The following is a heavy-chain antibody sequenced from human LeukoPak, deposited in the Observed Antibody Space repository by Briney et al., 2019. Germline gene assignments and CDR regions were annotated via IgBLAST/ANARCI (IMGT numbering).Heavy chain of an antibody. D-gene: IGHD3-3*01. J-gene: IGHJ4*02. Sequence: GGSLRLSCAASGFTFSSYAMSWVRQAPGKGLEWVSAISGSGGSTYYADSVKGRFTISRDNSKNTLYLQMNSLRAEDTAEYYCAKRTIPYDFWSGYYFDYWGQGTLVTVSS. CDR2: ISGSGGST. CDR3: AKRTIPYDFWSGYYFDY. V-gene: IGHV3-23*01. CDR1: GFTFSSYA.